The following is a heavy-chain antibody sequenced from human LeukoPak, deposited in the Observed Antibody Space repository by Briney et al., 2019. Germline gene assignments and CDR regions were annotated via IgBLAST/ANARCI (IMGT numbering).Heavy chain of an antibody. J-gene: IGHJ4*02. CDR2: IYYSGST. CDR3: ARLYGSGSMGFIGY. CDR1: GGSISSYY. V-gene: IGHV4-59*01. Sequence: SETLSLTCTVSGGSISSYYWSWIRQPPGKGLEWIGYIYYSGSTNYNPSLKSRVTISVDTSKNQFSLKLSSVTAADTAVYYCARLYGSGSMGFIGYWGQGTLVTVSS. D-gene: IGHD3-10*01.